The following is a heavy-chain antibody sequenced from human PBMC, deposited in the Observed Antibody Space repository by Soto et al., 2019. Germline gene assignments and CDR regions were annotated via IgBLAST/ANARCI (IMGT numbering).Heavy chain of an antibody. Sequence: SETLSLTCAVYGGSFSGYYWSWIRQPPGKGLEWIGEINHSGSTNYNPSLKSRVTISVDTSKNQFSLKLSPVTAADTAVYYCARASPQRYYGSGSYTRMNWFDPWGQGTLVTVSS. CDR2: INHSGST. V-gene: IGHV4-34*01. D-gene: IGHD3-10*01. CDR1: GGSFSGYY. CDR3: ARASPQRYYGSGSYTRMNWFDP. J-gene: IGHJ5*02.